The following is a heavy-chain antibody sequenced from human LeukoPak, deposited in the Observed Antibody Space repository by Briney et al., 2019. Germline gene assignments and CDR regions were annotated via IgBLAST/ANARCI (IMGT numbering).Heavy chain of an antibody. D-gene: IGHD2-21*02. CDR2: IIPIFGTA. CDR3: ARLAYGGGDCSCFDY. CDR1: GGTFSSYA. J-gene: IGHJ4*02. V-gene: IGHV1-69*13. Sequence: GASLKVSCTASGGTFSSYAISWVRDTPGQGLEWMGGIIPIFGTANYTQKFQGRVTITADESTSTAYMELSSLRSEDTAVYYCARLAYGGGDCSCFDYWGQGTLVTVSS.